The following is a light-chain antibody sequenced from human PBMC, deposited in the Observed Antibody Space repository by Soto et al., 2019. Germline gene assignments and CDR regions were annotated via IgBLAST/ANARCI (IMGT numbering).Light chain of an antibody. J-gene: IGKJ4*01. CDR2: GAS. CDR3: QQYNNWPSLT. V-gene: IGKV3-15*01. Sequence: ETAMTQSPATLSVSPGERATLSCRASQSVSSNLAWYQQKPGQAPRLLIYGASTRATGIPARFSGSGSGTEFTLTISSLQSEDFAVYYCQQYNNWPSLTFGGGTKVDIK. CDR1: QSVSSN.